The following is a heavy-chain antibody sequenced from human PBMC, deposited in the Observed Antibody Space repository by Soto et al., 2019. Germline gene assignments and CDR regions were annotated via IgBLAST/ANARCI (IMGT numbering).Heavy chain of an antibody. J-gene: IGHJ3*02. D-gene: IGHD3-16*01. CDR2: INSDGSRI. CDR1: GFTFSSYW. Sequence: GGSLRLSCAASGFTFSSYWMHWVRQAPGKGLVWVSRINSDGSRITYADSVKGRFTISRDNAKNTLYLQMNSLRAEDTAVYYCAREAGGAEAFDIWGQGTMVTVSS. V-gene: IGHV3-74*03. CDR3: AREAGGAEAFDI.